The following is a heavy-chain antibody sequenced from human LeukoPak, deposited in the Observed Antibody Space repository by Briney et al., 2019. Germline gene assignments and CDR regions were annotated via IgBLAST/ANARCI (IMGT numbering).Heavy chain of an antibody. D-gene: IGHD6-13*01. Sequence: SETLSLTCTVSGGSISSYYWSRTRQPPGKGLEWIGYIYYSGSTNYNPSLKSRVTISVDTSKNQFSLKLSSVTAADTAVYYCARGSPLHPGIAAAGSVWFDPWGQGTLVTVSS. V-gene: IGHV4-59*01. CDR2: IYYSGST. J-gene: IGHJ5*02. CDR1: GGSISSYY. CDR3: ARGSPLHPGIAAAGSVWFDP.